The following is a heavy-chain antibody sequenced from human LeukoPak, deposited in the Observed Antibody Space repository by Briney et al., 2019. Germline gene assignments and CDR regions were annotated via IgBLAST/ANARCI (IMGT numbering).Heavy chain of an antibody. Sequence: GGSLRLSCAASGFTFNTYSINWVRQAPGKGLEWVSSISSSSTYIYYADSVKGRFAISRDNAKNSLYLQMNSLRAEDTAVYYCARVRYDFWSGYFDYWGQGTLVTVSS. D-gene: IGHD3-3*01. CDR1: GFTFNTYS. CDR3: ARVRYDFWSGYFDY. V-gene: IGHV3-21*01. CDR2: ISSSSTYI. J-gene: IGHJ4*02.